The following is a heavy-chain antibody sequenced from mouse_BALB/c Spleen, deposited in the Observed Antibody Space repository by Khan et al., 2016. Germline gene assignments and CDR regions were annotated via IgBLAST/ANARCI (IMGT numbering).Heavy chain of an antibody. V-gene: IGHV3-6*02. CDR3: ARGVGVFAY. Sequence: EVQLQESGPGLVKPSQSLSLTCSVTGYSITSGYYRNWIRQFPGNKLEWMGYISYDGSNNYNPSLKNRISITRDTSKNQFFLKLNSVTTEDTATYYCARGVGVFAYWGQGTLVTVSA. D-gene: IGHD1-1*02. J-gene: IGHJ3*01. CDR1: GYSITSGYY. CDR2: ISYDGSN.